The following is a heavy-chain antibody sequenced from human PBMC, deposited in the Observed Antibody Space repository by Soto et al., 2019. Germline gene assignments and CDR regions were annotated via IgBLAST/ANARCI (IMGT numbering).Heavy chain of an antibody. Sequence: PGGSLRLSCAASGFTFDDYAMHWVRQAPGKGLEWVSGISWNSGSIGYADSVKGRFTISRDNAKNSLYLQMNSLRAEDTALYYCAKDTSGYYGYYFDYWGQGNLVTVSS. D-gene: IGHD3-22*01. CDR3: AKDTSGYYGYYFDY. CDR2: ISWNSGSI. CDR1: GFTFDDYA. V-gene: IGHV3-9*01. J-gene: IGHJ4*02.